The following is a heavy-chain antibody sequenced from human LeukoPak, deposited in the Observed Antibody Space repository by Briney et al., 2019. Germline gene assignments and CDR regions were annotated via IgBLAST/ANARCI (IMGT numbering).Heavy chain of an antibody. CDR3: ARVYCSGGSCQVDY. CDR2: IYYSGST. Sequence: PSETLSLTCTVSGGSVSSGSYYWSWIRQPPGKGLEWIGYIYYSGSTNYNPSLKSRVTISVDTSKNQFSLKLGSVTAADTAVYYCARVYCSGGSCQVDYWGQGTLVTVSS. J-gene: IGHJ4*02. CDR1: GGSVSSGSYY. V-gene: IGHV4-61*01. D-gene: IGHD2-15*01.